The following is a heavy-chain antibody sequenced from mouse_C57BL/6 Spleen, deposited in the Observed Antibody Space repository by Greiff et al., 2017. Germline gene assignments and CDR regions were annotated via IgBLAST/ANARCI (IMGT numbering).Heavy chain of an antibody. CDR3: ASDLYYLDY. J-gene: IGHJ2*01. CDR2: IYPGDGDT. CDR1: GYAFSSSW. Sequence: QVQLKQSGPELVKPGASVKISCKASGYAFSSSWMNWVKQRPGKGLEWIGRIYPGDGDTNYNGKFKGKATLTADKSSSSAYMPLSSLTSEDSAVYFFASDLYYLDYGGQGTTLTVSS. V-gene: IGHV1-82*01.